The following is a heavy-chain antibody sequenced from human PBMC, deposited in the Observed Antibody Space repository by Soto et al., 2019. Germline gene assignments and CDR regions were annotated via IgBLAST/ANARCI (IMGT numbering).Heavy chain of an antibody. Sequence: ESGGGLVQPGGSLRLSCAASGFTVSSNYMSWVRQAPGKGLEWVSVIYSGGSTYYADSVKGRFTISRHNSKNTLYLQMNSLRAEDTAVYYCARAVGTDSGSYYWFYWGQGTLVTVSS. J-gene: IGHJ4*02. V-gene: IGHV3-53*04. CDR2: IYSGGST. CDR3: ARAVGTDSGSYYWFY. D-gene: IGHD3-10*01. CDR1: GFTVSSNY.